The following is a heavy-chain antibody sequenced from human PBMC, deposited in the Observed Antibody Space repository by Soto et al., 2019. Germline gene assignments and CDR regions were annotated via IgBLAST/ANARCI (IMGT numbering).Heavy chain of an antibody. D-gene: IGHD6-13*01. CDR2: ISRSGGST. J-gene: IGHJ3*02. CDR3: ARVINPWAFDI. Sequence: GGSLRLSCAASGFTFNSYAMNWVRQAPGKGLEWVSAISRSGGSTYYADSVKGRFTISRDNSKNTLYLQINSLRVEDTAVYYCARVINPWAFDIWAQGTMVTV. CDR1: GFTFNSYA. V-gene: IGHV3-23*01.